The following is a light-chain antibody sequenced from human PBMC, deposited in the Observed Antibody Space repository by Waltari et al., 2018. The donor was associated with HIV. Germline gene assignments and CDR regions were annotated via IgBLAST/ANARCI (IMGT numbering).Light chain of an antibody. V-gene: IGLV2-14*01. CDR1: SSDIGLYNL. CDR2: GVG. J-gene: IGLJ3*02. CDR3: SSYINTDTLV. Sequence: QSALTQPASVSGSLGQSITISCTGTSSDIGLYNLVSWYQQHPGTAPQLVIHGVGTRPSVVSDRFSGSKSGNTASLTISTLQAEDEADYYCSSYINTDTLVFGGGTKLTVL.